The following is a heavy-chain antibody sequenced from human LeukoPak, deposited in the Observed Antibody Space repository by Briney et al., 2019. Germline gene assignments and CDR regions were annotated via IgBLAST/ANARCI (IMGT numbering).Heavy chain of an antibody. J-gene: IGHJ6*02. D-gene: IGHD5-12*01. CDR1: GFTFSNSA. CDR2: IVVGSDST. V-gene: IGHV1-58*01. CDR3: TAEIYRGHVYSYYYGMDV. Sequence: ASVTVSCKASGFTFSNSAFQWVRQARGQRLEWIGWIVVGSDSTKYAQKFQKRVSITRDMSTSTVYMELSSLRSEDTAVYYCTAEIYRGHVYSYYYGMDVWGQGTTVTVFS.